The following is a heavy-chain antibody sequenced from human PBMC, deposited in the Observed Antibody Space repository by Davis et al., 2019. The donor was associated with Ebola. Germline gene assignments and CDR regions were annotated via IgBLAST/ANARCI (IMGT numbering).Heavy chain of an antibody. V-gene: IGHV2-70*12. CDR2: IDWDDDK. CDR1: GFSLSTSGMC. Sequence: SGPTLVKPTQTLTLTCTFSGFSLSTSGMCVSWIRQPPGKALEWLALIDWDDDKYYSTSLKTRLTISKDTSKNQVVLTMTNMDPVDTATYYCAHRRDHKYYYDSSGYYYVRRGFDYWGQGTLVTVSS. CDR3: AHRRDHKYYYDSSGYYYVRRGFDY. D-gene: IGHD3-22*01. J-gene: IGHJ4*02.